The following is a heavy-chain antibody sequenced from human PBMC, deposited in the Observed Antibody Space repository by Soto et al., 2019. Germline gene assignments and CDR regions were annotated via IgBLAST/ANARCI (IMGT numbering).Heavy chain of an antibody. CDR1: GFTFSSYG. CDR3: AKDLYDYYDSSDDAFDI. V-gene: IGHV3-30*18. D-gene: IGHD3-22*01. CDR2: ISYDGSNK. Sequence: GGSLRLSCSASGFTFSSYGMHWVRQAPGKGLEWVAVISYDGSNKYYADSVKGRFTISRDNSKNTLYLQMNSLRAEDTAVYYCAKDLYDYYDSSDDAFDIWGQGTMVTVSS. J-gene: IGHJ3*02.